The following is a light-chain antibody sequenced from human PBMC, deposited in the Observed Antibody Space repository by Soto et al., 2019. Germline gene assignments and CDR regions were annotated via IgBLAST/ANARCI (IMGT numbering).Light chain of an antibody. Sequence: DIVMTQSPDSLAVSLGEKATINCKSSQSVLYSHSNKRYFAWYQQKPGQPPKALIYWASTRKSGVPDRFSGSESGTDFTLTISSLQAEDVALYYCQQYYSTPYTFGQGTKLEIK. CDR2: WAS. V-gene: IGKV4-1*01. CDR1: QSVLYSHSNKRY. J-gene: IGKJ2*01. CDR3: QQYYSTPYT.